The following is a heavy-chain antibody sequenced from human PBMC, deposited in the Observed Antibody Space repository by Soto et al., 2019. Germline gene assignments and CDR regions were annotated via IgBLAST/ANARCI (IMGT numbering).Heavy chain of an antibody. CDR3: ARDYVPEMPYYYVPPGAFDI. CDR2: IYSGGST. Sequence: PGGSLRLSCAASGFTVSSNYMSWVRQAPGKGLEWVSVIYSGGSTYYADSVKGRFTISRDNSKNTLYLQMNSLRAEDTAVYYCARDYVPEMPYYYVPPGAFDIWGQGPMVTVSS. CDR1: GFTVSSNY. D-gene: IGHD3-10*02. J-gene: IGHJ3*02. V-gene: IGHV3-66*01.